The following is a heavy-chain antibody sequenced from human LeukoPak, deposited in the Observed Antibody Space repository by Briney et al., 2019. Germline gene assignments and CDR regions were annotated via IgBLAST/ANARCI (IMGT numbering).Heavy chain of an antibody. CDR1: GFPFSSYA. D-gene: IGHD3-16*01. CDR3: VGGYDPHY. V-gene: IGHV3-64D*09. J-gene: IGHJ4*02. Sequence: QTGGSLRLSCSASGFPFSSYAMHWVRQAPGKGLEYVSAISDSGGSTYYADSVKGRLTISRDNAKNTLYLEKNSLRAEDTAIYYCVGGYDPHYWGQGTLVTVSS. CDR2: ISDSGGST.